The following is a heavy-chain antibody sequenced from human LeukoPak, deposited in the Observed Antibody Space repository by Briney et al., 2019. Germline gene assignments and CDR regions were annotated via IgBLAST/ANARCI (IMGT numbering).Heavy chain of an antibody. J-gene: IGHJ4*02. V-gene: IGHV1-2*02. CDR1: GYTFTGYY. D-gene: IGHD6-6*01. CDR3: ARDRSSSSY. Sequence: ASVKVSCKPSGYTFTGYYLHWVRQAPGQALEWMGWINPNIGATMYAQKFQGRVTMTTDTSTSTAYMELRSLRSDDTAVYYCARDRSSSSYWGQGTLVTVSS. CDR2: INPNIGAT.